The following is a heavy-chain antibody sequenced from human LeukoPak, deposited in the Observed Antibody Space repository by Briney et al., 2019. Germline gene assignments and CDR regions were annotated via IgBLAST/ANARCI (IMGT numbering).Heavy chain of an antibody. D-gene: IGHD5-24*01. CDR1: EFSVGSNY. V-gene: IGHV4-34*01. CDR2: INHSGST. J-gene: IGHJ4*02. Sequence: GSLRLSCAASEFSVGSNYMTWVRQAPGKGLEWIGEINHSGSTNYNPSLKSRVTISVDTSKNQFSLKLSSVTAADTAVYYCARHEMATIPIDYWGQGTLVTVSS. CDR3: ARHEMATIPIDY.